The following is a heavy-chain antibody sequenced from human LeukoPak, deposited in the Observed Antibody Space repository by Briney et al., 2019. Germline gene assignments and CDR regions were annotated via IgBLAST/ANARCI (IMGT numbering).Heavy chain of an antibody. CDR1: GFTVSSNS. Sequence: GGSLRLSCTVSGFTVSSNSMSWVRQAPGKGLEWVSFIYSGGSTQYSDSVKGRFTISRDNSKNTLYLQMNSLRAEDTAVYYCARDLSGIAGYTYGRGIDYWGQGTLVTVSS. CDR3: ARDLSGIAGYTYGRGIDY. V-gene: IGHV3-53*01. D-gene: IGHD5-18*01. CDR2: IYSGGST. J-gene: IGHJ4*02.